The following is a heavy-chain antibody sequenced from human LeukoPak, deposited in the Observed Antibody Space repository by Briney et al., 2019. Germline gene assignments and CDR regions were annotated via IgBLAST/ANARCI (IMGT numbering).Heavy chain of an antibody. CDR3: AKDYRGAAAGPSDY. Sequence: PGRSLRLSCAASGFTFSGNGMHWVRQAPGKGLEWVAVIWHDGSKKYYEDSVKGRFTISRDNSKNTLYLQMNSLRAEDTAVYYCAKDYRGAAAGPSDYWGQGTLVTVSS. CDR2: IWHDGSKK. J-gene: IGHJ4*02. V-gene: IGHV3-33*06. D-gene: IGHD6-13*01. CDR1: GFTFSGNG.